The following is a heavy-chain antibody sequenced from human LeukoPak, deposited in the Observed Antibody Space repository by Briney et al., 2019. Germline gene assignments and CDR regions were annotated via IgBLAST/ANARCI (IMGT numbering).Heavy chain of an antibody. CDR1: GFSFSGYW. CDR2: IGGISVGGDYI. J-gene: IGHJ4*02. D-gene: IGHD3-10*01. V-gene: IGHV3-21*05. Sequence: GGSLRLSCTASGFSFSGYWMSWVRQAPGKGLEWIAYIGGISVGGDYIYYADSVQGRFTISRDNAKNSLFLQMNSLRAEDTAVYYCARDGCGTYSREMYFDYWGQGTLVTVSS. CDR3: ARDGCGTYSREMYFDY.